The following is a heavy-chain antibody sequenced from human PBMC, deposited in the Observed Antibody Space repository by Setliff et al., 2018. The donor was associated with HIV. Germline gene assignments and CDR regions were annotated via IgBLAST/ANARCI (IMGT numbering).Heavy chain of an antibody. Sequence: ASXXVSXXXXXXXXTXXNMXXXRXXXXXXLEWMGIINPSGGSSTDEQXXQGXXTMTTDTSPTTAYMELRSLRSDDTAEYYCARVFVLPDIVVVLDAFDIWGQGTMVTVSS. J-gene: IGHJ3*02. CDR3: ARVFVLPDIVVVLDAFDI. D-gene: IGHD2-21*01. CDR1: XXXXTXXN. V-gene: IGHV1-46*01. CDR2: INPSGGSS.